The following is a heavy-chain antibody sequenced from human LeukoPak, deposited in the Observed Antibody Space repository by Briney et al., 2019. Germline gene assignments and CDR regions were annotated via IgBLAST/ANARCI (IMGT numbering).Heavy chain of an antibody. CDR3: ARNAGYSDLNY. CDR1: GDSFSSNNY. J-gene: IGHJ4*02. V-gene: IGHV4-4*02. D-gene: IGHD3-22*01. CDR2: IYRSGAT. Sequence: SETLSLTCTVSGDSFSSNNYWTWVRQPPGKGLEWIGEIYRSGATNYNPSLRSRVTVSLDRSKNQFSLRLNSVTAADTAIYYCARNAGYSDLNYWGQGVLVTVSS.